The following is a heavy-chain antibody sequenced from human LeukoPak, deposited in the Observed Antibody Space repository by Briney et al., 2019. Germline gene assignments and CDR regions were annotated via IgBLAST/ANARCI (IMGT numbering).Heavy chain of an antibody. CDR2: ISPNSGVT. J-gene: IGHJ4*02. CDR1: GYTFTDYY. Sequence: ASVKVSCKASGYTFTDYYIHWVRQAPGQGLEWMGWISPNSGVTNYAQKFQGRVTMTRDTSISTAYMDLSRLTSDDTAVYYCTGGTTVTTLDYWGQGTLVTVSS. V-gene: IGHV1-2*02. CDR3: TGGTTVTTLDY. D-gene: IGHD4-17*01.